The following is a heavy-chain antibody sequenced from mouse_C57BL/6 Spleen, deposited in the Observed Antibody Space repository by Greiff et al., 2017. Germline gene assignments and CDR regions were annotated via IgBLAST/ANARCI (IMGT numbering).Heavy chain of an antibody. CDR2: IYPGDGDT. Sequence: VKLMESGPELVKPGASVKISCKASGYAFSSSWMNWVKQRPGKGLEWIGRIYPGDGDTNYNGKFKGKATLTADKSSSTAYMQLSSLTSEDSAVYFCARDYGRGAMDYWGQGTSVTVSS. CDR1: GYAFSSSW. CDR3: ARDYGRGAMDY. V-gene: IGHV1-82*01. J-gene: IGHJ4*01. D-gene: IGHD1-2*01.